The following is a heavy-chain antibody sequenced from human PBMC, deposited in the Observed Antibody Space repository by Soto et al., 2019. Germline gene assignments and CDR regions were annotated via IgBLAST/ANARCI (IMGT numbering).Heavy chain of an antibody. CDR2: MSHSGGT. V-gene: IGHV4-34*01. CDR3: ARVERGTATTVVDAFDI. CDR1: GGFVSSGSYY. D-gene: IGHD1-1*01. J-gene: IGHJ3*02. Sequence: QVQLQQWGAGLLKPSETLSLTCAVYGGFVSSGSYYWSWIRQPPGKGLEWIGEMSHSGGTHFNPSLNSRVTISVDTSKNQFSLKMSSVPAADTALYYCARVERGTATTVVDAFDIWGPGTMVTVSS.